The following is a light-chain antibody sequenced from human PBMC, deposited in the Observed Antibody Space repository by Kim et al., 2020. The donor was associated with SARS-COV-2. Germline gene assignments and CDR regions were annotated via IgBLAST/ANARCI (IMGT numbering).Light chain of an antibody. V-gene: IGLV2-14*03. CDR2: DVS. CDR3: SSHTSSHTVV. CDR1: SSDVGGYNY. J-gene: IGLJ2*01. Sequence: GQSITISCTGTSSDVGGYNYVSWYQQHPGKAPKLMIYDVSNRPSGVSNRFSGSKSVNTASLTISGLQAEDEADYYCSSHTSSHTVVFGGGTKVTVL.